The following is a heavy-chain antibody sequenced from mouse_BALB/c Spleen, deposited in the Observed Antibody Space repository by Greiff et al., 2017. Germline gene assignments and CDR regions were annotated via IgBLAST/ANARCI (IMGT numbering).Heavy chain of an antibody. CDR3: TRGDGYSWFAY. Sequence: EVQLQQSGTVLARPGASVKMSCKASGYSFTSYWMHWVKQRHGQGLEWIGAIYPGNSDTSYNQKFKGKAKLTAVTSASTAYMELSSLTNEDSAVYYCTRGDGYSWFAYWGQGTLVTVSA. D-gene: IGHD2-3*01. CDR2: IYPGNSDT. CDR1: GYSFTSYW. J-gene: IGHJ3*01. V-gene: IGHV1-5*01.